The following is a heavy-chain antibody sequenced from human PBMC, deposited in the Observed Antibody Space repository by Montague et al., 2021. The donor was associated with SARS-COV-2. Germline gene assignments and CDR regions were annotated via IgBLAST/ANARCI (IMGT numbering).Heavy chain of an antibody. CDR1: GFTFSGYG. CDR2: FDNDGDST. CDR3: AKIVFQGGSNVFDN. V-gene: IGHV3-23*01. D-gene: IGHD5-24*01. Sequence: SLRLSCAASGFTFSGYGMSWVRQAPGKGLEWVSGFDNDGDSTYYTNSVKGRSTISRDIYKNTLYLQMNSLTAEDTTVYYCAKIVFQGGSNVFDNWGQGTLVTVSS. J-gene: IGHJ4*02.